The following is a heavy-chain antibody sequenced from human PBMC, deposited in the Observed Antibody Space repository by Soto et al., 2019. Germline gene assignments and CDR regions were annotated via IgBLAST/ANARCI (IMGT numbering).Heavy chain of an antibody. D-gene: IGHD3-22*01. Sequence: GGSLRLSCAASGFTFSSYGMNWVRQAPGKGLEWVSYISSSSSTIYYADSVKGRFTISRDNAKNSLYLQMNSLRDEDTAVYYCARDGRITMIVVVSGMDVWGQGTTVTVSS. CDR2: ISSSSSTI. CDR1: GFTFSSYG. J-gene: IGHJ6*02. CDR3: ARDGRITMIVVVSGMDV. V-gene: IGHV3-48*02.